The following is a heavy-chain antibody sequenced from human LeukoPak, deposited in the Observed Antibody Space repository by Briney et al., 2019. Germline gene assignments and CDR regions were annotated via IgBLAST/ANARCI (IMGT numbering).Heavy chain of an antibody. CDR1: GYTFTGYY. CDR2: INPNSGGT. CDR3: ARDIAARPSGFDP. D-gene: IGHD6-6*01. Sequence: ASVKVSCKASGYTFTGYYMHWVRQAPGQGLEWMGRINPNSGGTNYAQKFQGRVTMTRDTSISTAYMELSRLRSDDTAVYYCARDIAARPSGFDPWGQGTLVTVSS. V-gene: IGHV1-2*06. J-gene: IGHJ5*02.